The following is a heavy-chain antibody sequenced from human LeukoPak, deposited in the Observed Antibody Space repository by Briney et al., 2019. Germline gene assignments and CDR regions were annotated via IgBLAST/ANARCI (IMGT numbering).Heavy chain of an antibody. CDR3: AKSISGGWFNWFDP. Sequence: GGSLRLSCAASGFTFSSYGMHWVRQAPGKGLEWVAVISYDGSNKYYADSVKGRFTISRDNSKNTLYLQMNSLRAEDTAVYYCAKSISGGWFNWFDPWGQGTLVTVSS. CDR2: ISYDGSNK. J-gene: IGHJ5*02. D-gene: IGHD6-19*01. CDR1: GFTFSSYG. V-gene: IGHV3-30*18.